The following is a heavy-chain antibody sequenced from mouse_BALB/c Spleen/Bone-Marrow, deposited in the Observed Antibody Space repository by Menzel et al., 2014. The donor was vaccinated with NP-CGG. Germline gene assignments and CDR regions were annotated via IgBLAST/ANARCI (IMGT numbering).Heavy chain of an antibody. CDR1: GYSFTSYW. D-gene: IGHD2-3*01. CDR2: INPSNGRN. CDR3: ARYDGPAWFAY. V-gene: IGHV1S81*02. J-gene: IGHJ3*01. Sequence: VQLQQSGAELVKPGASVRLSCKASGYSFTSYWIHWVKQRPGQGLEWIGEINPSNGRNNYNEKFKNKATLTVDKSSGTAYMQLSSLTSEDSAVYYCARYDGPAWFAYWGQGTLVTVSA.